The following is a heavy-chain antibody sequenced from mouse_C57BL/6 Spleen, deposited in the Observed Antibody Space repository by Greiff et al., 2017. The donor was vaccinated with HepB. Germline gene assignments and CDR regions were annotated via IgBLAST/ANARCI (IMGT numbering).Heavy chain of an antibody. D-gene: IGHD1-1*01. CDR3: ARSYYGSRDGYYFDY. J-gene: IGHJ2*01. CDR1: GYTFTSYW. Sequence: QVQLKQPGAELVKPGASVKLSCKASGYTFTSYWMHWVKQRPGQGLEWIGMIHPNSGSTNYNEKFKSKATLTVDKSSSTAYMQLSSLTSEDSAVYYCARSYYGSRDGYYFDYWGQGTTLTVSS. V-gene: IGHV1-64*01. CDR2: IHPNSGST.